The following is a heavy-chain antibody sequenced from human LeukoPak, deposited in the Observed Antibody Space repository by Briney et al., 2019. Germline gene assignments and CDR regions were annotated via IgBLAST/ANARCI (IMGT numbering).Heavy chain of an antibody. CDR3: ARDSYSGYGSFDH. Sequence: PSQTLSLTCTVSGGSISSGAYYWSWIRQHPGKGLEWIGYIYYSGTTYYNPSRKRRVTISIDTSKNQFSLKLSSVTATDTAVYYCARDSYSGYGSFDHWGQGTLVTVSS. CDR2: IYYSGTT. V-gene: IGHV4-31*03. D-gene: IGHD5-12*01. J-gene: IGHJ4*02. CDR1: GGSISSGAYY.